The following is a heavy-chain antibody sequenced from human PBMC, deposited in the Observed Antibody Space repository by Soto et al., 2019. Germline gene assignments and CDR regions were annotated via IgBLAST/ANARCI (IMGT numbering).Heavy chain of an antibody. CDR3: ARADWNSSPFDY. CDR1: GFTFSSYA. V-gene: IGHV3-30-3*01. J-gene: IGHJ4*02. Sequence: PGGSLRLSCAASGFTFSSYAMHWVRQAPGKGLEWVAVISYDGSNKYYADSVKGRFTISRDNSKNTLYLQMNSLRAEDTAVYYCARADWNSSPFDYWGQGTLVTVSS. CDR2: ISYDGSNK. D-gene: IGHD1-7*01.